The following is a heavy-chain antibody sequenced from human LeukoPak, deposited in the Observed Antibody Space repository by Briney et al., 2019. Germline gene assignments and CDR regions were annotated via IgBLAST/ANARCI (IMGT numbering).Heavy chain of an antibody. CDR2: IYYSGST. Sequence: SETLSLTCTVSGGSISSYYWSWIRQPPGKGLEWIGYIYYSGSTNYNPSLKSRVTISVDTSKNQFSLQLNSVTPEDTAVYYCAREYSSSPSGYYGMDVWGQGTTVTVSS. CDR1: GGSISSYY. V-gene: IGHV4-59*12. D-gene: IGHD6-6*01. CDR3: AREYSSSPSGYYGMDV. J-gene: IGHJ6*02.